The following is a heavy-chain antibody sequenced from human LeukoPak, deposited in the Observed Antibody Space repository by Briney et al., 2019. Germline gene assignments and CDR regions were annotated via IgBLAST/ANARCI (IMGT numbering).Heavy chain of an antibody. V-gene: IGHV4-59*01. J-gene: IGHJ6*02. CDR2: IYYSGTT. D-gene: IGHD4/OR15-4a*01. CDR1: GGSISTFY. Sequence: SETLSLTCTVSGGSISTFYWSWLRQPPGKGLEWIGYIYYSGTTNYNPSLKSRVTISVDTSKNQFSLQLRSVTAADSAVYYCAREDPQTRVPEGMDVWGQGTTVTVSS. CDR3: AREDPQTRVPEGMDV.